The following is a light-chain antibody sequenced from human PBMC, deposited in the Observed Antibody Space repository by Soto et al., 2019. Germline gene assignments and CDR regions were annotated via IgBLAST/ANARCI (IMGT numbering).Light chain of an antibody. CDR3: QQFNGWPT. CDR2: NAS. Sequence: EIIMTQSPATLSLSPGERATLSCRASQSVTSSVAWYQQRPGLAPRLLIYNASIRATGIPARFSGSGSGTQFTLTISSLQSEDFAVYCCQQFNGWPTFGQGTKVEIK. V-gene: IGKV3-15*01. CDR1: QSVTSS. J-gene: IGKJ1*01.